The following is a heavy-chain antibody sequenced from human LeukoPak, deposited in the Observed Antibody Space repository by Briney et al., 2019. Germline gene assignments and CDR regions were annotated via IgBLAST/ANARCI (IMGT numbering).Heavy chain of an antibody. CDR2: ISGSGANT. D-gene: IGHD6-19*01. CDR1: GFTFNNYA. Sequence: PGGSLRLSCAASGFTFNNYAMSWVRQAPGKGLEWVSIISGSGANTYYADSVKGRFTISRDNSKNTLYLQMNSLRVEDTAIYYCAKGRVVSSGWYYFDNWGQGTTVTVSS. V-gene: IGHV3-23*01. CDR3: AKGRVVSSGWYYFDN. J-gene: IGHJ4*02.